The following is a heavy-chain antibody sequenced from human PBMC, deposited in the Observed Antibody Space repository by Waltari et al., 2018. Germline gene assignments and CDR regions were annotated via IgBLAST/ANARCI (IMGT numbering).Heavy chain of an antibody. CDR3: ARGGGTGTTEVAY. J-gene: IGHJ4*02. D-gene: IGHD1-7*01. CDR1: GFTFGDSA. V-gene: IGHV3-49*04. Sequence: QLVESGGGLVQPGRSLRLSCTGSGFTFGDSAVTWVGQAPGQGLEWVGFIRSEPYGGTTEYAASVTGRFAISRDDSKSIAYLQMNSLRTEDTAVYYCARGGGTGTTEVAYWGQGTLVTVSS. CDR2: IRSEPYGGTT.